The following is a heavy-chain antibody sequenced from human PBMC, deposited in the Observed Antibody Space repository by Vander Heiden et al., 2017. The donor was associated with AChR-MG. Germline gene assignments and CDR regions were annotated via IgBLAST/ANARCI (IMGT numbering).Heavy chain of an antibody. J-gene: IGHJ6*02. CDR3: AGCSSASCYTPYYYYYGMDV. V-gene: IGHV1-69*06. CDR2: IMPIFGTA. Sequence: QLQLVQSGAAVKKPGSSVTVSCKASGGTFSRYAISGVREAPGEGLEWMGRIMPIFGTANSAQKCQGRVTITTDKATSTAYMELSSLRSEDTAVYYCAGCSSASCYTPYYYYYGMDVWGQGTTVTVSS. D-gene: IGHD2-2*02. CDR1: GGTFSRYA.